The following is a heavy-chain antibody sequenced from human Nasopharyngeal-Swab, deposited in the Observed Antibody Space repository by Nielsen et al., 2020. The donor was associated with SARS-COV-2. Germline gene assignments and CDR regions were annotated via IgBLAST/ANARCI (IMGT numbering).Heavy chain of an antibody. CDR3: AKDGGLTTFPYYYYYGMDV. CDR1: GFTFSSYA. J-gene: IGHJ6*02. V-gene: IGHV3-23*01. CDR2: ISGSGGST. Sequence: GESLKISCAASGFTFSSYAMSWVRQAPGKGLEWVSAISGSGGSTYYADSVKGRFTISRDNSKNTLYLQMNSLRAEDTAVYYCAKDGGLTTFPYYYYYGMDVWGQGTKVTVSS. D-gene: IGHD4/OR15-4a*01.